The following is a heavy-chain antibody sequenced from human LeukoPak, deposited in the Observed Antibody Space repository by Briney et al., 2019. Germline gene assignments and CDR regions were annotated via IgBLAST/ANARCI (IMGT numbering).Heavy chain of an antibody. CDR3: KSGGAAPGSFDY. V-gene: IGHV3-11*04. D-gene: IGHD1-1*01. CDR1: GFTFSDYY. CDR2: ISSSGTII. Sequence: GGSLRLSCGASGFTFSDYYMSWIRQAPGKGLEWISHISSSGTIIKYADSVKGRFTISRDNAKNSLCLQLNSLRVEDTAVYYCKSGGAAPGSFDYWGQGTLVTVSP. J-gene: IGHJ4*02.